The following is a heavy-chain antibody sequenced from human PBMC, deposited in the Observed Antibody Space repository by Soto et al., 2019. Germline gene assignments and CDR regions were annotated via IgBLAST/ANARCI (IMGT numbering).Heavy chain of an antibody. CDR3: ARRARPDFYYMDV. CDR2: ISSNGVST. D-gene: IGHD6-6*01. V-gene: IGHV3-64*01. J-gene: IGHJ6*03. CDR1: GFTLSGYA. Sequence: EVQLAESGGGLAQPGGSLRLSCAASGFTLSGYAMDWVRQAPGKGLEYVSGISSNGVSTYYANSVQVRFTISRDNSKNTVYIQMGSLRPEDMAVYYCARRARPDFYYMDVWGKGTTVTVS.